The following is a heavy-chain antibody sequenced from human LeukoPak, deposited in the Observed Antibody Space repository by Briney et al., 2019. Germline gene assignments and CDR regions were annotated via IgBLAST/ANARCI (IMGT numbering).Heavy chain of an antibody. Sequence: SVKVSCKASGGTFSSYAISWVRQAPGQGLEWMGGIIPISGTANYAQKFQGRVTITADESTSTAYMELSSLRSEDTAVYYCARTPIVVVPAARADYYYYMDVWGKGTTVTVSS. D-gene: IGHD2-2*01. J-gene: IGHJ6*03. V-gene: IGHV1-69*13. CDR2: IIPISGTA. CDR1: GGTFSSYA. CDR3: ARTPIVVVPAARADYYYYMDV.